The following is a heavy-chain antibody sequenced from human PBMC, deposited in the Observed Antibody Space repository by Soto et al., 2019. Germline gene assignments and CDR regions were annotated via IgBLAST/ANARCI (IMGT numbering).Heavy chain of an antibody. V-gene: IGHV4-4*02. Sequence: SETLSLTCAVSGDSISSYNWWSWVRPPPGKGLEWIGEINHSGSTNYNPSLKSRVTISVDTSKNQLSLKLSSVTAADTAVYYCARSYCSSTSCYAFDIWGQGTMVTVSS. J-gene: IGHJ3*02. CDR2: INHSGST. CDR1: GDSISSYNW. D-gene: IGHD2-2*01. CDR3: ARSYCSSTSCYAFDI.